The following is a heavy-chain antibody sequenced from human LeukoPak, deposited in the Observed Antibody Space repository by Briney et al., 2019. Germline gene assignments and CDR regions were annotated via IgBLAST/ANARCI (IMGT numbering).Heavy chain of an antibody. D-gene: IGHD3-22*01. Sequence: ASVKVSCKASGYTFTSYHMHWVRQAAGQGLEWMGTIKPRGGSTTYAQKFQGRVTMTWDTSTSTVYMELSSLRSEDTAVYYCARARDDSIGSRWFDPWGQGTLVTVSS. CDR2: IKPRGGST. CDR3: ARARDDSIGSRWFDP. CDR1: GYTFTSYH. V-gene: IGHV1-46*01. J-gene: IGHJ5*02.